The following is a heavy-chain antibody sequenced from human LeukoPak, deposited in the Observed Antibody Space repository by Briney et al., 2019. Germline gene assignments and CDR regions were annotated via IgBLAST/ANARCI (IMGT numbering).Heavy chain of an antibody. V-gene: IGHV4-34*01. J-gene: IGHJ4*02. CDR1: GGSFSGYY. Sequence: SETLSLTCAVYGGSFSGYYWSWIRQPPGKGLEWIGEINHSGSTNYNPSLKSRVTISVDTSKNQFSLKLSSVTAADTAVYYCARRRSIAAPREGFDYWGQGTLVTVSS. D-gene: IGHD6-6*01. CDR3: ARRRSIAAPREGFDY. CDR2: INHSGST.